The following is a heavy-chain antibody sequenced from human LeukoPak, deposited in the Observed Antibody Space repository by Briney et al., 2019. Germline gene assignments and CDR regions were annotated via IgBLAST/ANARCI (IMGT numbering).Heavy chain of an antibody. CDR1: ALTFSSYA. CDR2: ISYDGSNK. Sequence: PGGSLRLSCAASALTFSSYAMHWVRQAPGKGLEWVAVISYDGSNKCYADSVKGRFTMSRDNSKNTLYLQMNSLRAEDTAVYYCATLEEDYWGQGTLVTVSS. D-gene: IGHD3-3*01. J-gene: IGHJ4*02. V-gene: IGHV3-30*03. CDR3: ATLEEDY.